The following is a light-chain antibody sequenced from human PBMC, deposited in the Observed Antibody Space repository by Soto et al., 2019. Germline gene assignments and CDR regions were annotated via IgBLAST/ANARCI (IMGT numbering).Light chain of an antibody. J-gene: IGKJ4*01. CDR3: MQALTTPLT. Sequence: DIVMTQTPLSLPVTPGEPASISCRSSQSLLHTNGYNYLDWYLQKPGQSPQLLISLGSDRASGVPDRFSGSGSGTEFTLKISRVEAEDVGVYYCMQALTTPLTFGGGTQVEIK. V-gene: IGKV2-28*01. CDR1: QSLLHTNGYNY. CDR2: LGS.